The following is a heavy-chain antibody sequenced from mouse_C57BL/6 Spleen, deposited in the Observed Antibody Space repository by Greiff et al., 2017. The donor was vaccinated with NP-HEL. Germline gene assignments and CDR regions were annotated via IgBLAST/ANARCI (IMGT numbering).Heavy chain of an antibody. J-gene: IGHJ3*01. Sequence: VQLQQSGAELVKPGASVKMSCKASGYTFTSYWITWVKQRPGQGLEWIGDIYPGSGSTNYNEKFKSKATLTVDTSSSTAYMQLSSLTSEDSAVYYCARSGIYYDYDDGFAYWGQGTLVTVSA. CDR1: GYTFTSYW. V-gene: IGHV1-55*01. CDR3: ARSGIYYDYDDGFAY. CDR2: IYPGSGST. D-gene: IGHD2-4*01.